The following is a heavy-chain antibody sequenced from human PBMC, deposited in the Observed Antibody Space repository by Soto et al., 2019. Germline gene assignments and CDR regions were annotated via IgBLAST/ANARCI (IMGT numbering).Heavy chain of an antibody. CDR3: AKMYGMVAAGVRRYFDY. Sequence: EVQLLESGGGLVQPGGSLRLSCAVSGFTFSSYAMSWVRQAPEKGLEWVSGISGSGGTTYYADSVKGRFTISRDNSKNTLYLQMNSLRAEDTAVYYCAKMYGMVAAGVRRYFDYWGQGTLVTVSS. V-gene: IGHV3-23*01. CDR1: GFTFSSYA. CDR2: ISGSGGTT. D-gene: IGHD1-26*01. J-gene: IGHJ4*02.